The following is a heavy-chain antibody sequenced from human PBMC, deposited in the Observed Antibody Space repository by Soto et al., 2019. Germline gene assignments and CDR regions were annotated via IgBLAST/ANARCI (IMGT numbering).Heavy chain of an antibody. D-gene: IGHD1-26*01. Sequence: EVQLVESGGGVLRPGGSLRLSCAASGFTFVDYGMSWARQAPGKGLEWGSGVNWNGGSTGYADSVKGRFTISRDNAKNSLYLQMNSLRAEDTAFYYCVRGASLNFDYWGQGTLVTVSS. J-gene: IGHJ4*02. V-gene: IGHV3-20*04. CDR3: VRGASLNFDY. CDR1: GFTFVDYG. CDR2: VNWNGGST.